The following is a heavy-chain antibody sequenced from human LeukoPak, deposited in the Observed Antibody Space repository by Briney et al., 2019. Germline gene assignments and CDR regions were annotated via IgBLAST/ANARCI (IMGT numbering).Heavy chain of an antibody. CDR2: IGGYGDDT. J-gene: IGHJ4*02. Sequence: GGSLRLSCVASGFTYNSYTMNWVRQAPGKGLEWVSAIGGYGDDTYYADSVKGRFTISRDNSKNTVYLQMNSLRGEDAAVYYCAKACISRDGMWNFDYWGRGTLVTVSS. V-gene: IGHV3-23*01. D-gene: IGHD5-24*01. CDR1: GFTYNSYT. CDR3: AKACISRDGMWNFDY.